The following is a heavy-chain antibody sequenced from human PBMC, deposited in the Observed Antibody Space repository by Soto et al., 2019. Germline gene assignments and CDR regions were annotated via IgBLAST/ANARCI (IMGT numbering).Heavy chain of an antibody. CDR1: KFTFRDYT. CDR3: TRVIDYYMXV. CDR2: ITGGGAT. D-gene: IGHD2-21*01. V-gene: IGHV3-23*01. Sequence: PGGSLRLSCAASKFTFRDYTMRWVRQAPGKGLECVSGITGGGATYYAGSVEGRFTISRDNSKNTLYLQMNSLRAEDTAVYFCTRVIDYYMXVWGKGTTVTVSS. J-gene: IGHJ6*03.